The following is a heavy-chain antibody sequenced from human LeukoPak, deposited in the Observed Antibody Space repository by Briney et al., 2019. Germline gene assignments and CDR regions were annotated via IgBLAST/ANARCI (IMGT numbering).Heavy chain of an antibody. CDR2: IYYSGST. D-gene: IGHD2-2*01. CDR1: GGSISSYY. Sequence: SETLSLTCTVSGGSISSYYWSWIRQPPGKGLEWIRYIYYSGSTNYNPSLKSRVTISVDTSKNQFSLKLSSVTAADTAVYYCARSVRGYCSSTSCYPVWYFDLWGRGTLVTVSS. J-gene: IGHJ2*01. V-gene: IGHV4-59*01. CDR3: ARSVRGYCSSTSCYPVWYFDL.